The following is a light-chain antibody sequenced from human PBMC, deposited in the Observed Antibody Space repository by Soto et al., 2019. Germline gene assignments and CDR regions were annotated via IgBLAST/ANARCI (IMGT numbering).Light chain of an antibody. CDR2: KAS. Sequence: DIQMTQSPSTLSASVGDRITITCRASQSISSWLAWYQQKPGKAPKVLIYKASTLESGVPSRFSGSGSGTEFTLTISSLQPDDFATYSCQQYKTYWSFGQGTKVEIK. V-gene: IGKV1-5*03. CDR1: QSISSW. J-gene: IGKJ1*01. CDR3: QQYKTYWS.